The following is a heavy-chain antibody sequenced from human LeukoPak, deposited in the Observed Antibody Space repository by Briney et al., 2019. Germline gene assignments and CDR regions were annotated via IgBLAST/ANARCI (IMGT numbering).Heavy chain of an antibody. J-gene: IGHJ5*02. CDR3: ARGPALHKNWVGGRWFDP. D-gene: IGHD3-16*01. CDR2: MNPKTGNT. Sequence: GASVKVSCKASGGTFSSYAISWVRQATGQGLEWMGWMNPKTGNTGYAQNFQGRVTMTRDTSESTAYMELSSLRSEDTAMYYCARGPALHKNWVGGRWFDPWGQGTLVTVSS. CDR1: GGTFSSYA. V-gene: IGHV1-8*02.